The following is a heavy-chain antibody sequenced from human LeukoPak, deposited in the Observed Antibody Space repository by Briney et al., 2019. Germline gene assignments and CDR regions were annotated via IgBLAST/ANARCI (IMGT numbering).Heavy chain of an antibody. V-gene: IGHV1-69*13. CDR1: GGTFSSYA. CDR3: ARDTDVYYYEPSPPYNWFDP. Sequence: SVKVSCKATGGTFSSYAISWVRQAPGQGLEWMGGIIPIFGTANYAQKFQGRVTITADESTSTAYMELSSLRSEDTAVYYCARDTDVYYYEPSPPYNWFDPWGQGTLVTVSS. D-gene: IGHD3-22*01. CDR2: IIPIFGTA. J-gene: IGHJ5*02.